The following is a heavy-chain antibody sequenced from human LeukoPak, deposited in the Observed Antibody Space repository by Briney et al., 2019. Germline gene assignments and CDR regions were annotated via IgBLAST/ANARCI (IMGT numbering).Heavy chain of an antibody. CDR2: MSSDGNAM. J-gene: IGHJ4*02. V-gene: IGHV3-30-3*01. CDR3: VRESEYYFDHSASFDY. CDR1: GLTFNAYL. D-gene: IGHD3-22*01. Sequence: GGSLRLSCAASGLTFNAYLIHWVRQAPGKGLEWVAVMSSDGNAMFYADSVKGRFTISRDNSKNTLYLQMNSLRAEDTAVYYCVRESEYYFDHSASFDYWGQGTLVTVSS.